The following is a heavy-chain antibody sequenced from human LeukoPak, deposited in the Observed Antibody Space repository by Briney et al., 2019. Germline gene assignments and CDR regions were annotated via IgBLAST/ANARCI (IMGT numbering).Heavy chain of an antibody. CDR3: ASAFWGSSGWYLDY. CDR1: GGSISSYY. D-gene: IGHD6-19*01. CDR2: IYYSGST. V-gene: IGHV4-59*01. J-gene: IGHJ4*02. Sequence: SETLSLTCTVSGGSISSYYWSWLRQPPGKGLEWIGYIYYSGSTNYNPSLKSRVTISVDTSKNQFSLKLSSVTAADTAVYYCASAFWGSSGWYLDYWGQGTLVTVSS.